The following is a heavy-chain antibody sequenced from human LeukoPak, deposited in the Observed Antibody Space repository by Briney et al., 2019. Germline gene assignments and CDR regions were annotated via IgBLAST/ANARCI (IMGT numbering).Heavy chain of an antibody. V-gene: IGHV5-51*01. CDR1: GYSFTSYW. J-gene: IGHJ4*02. Sequence: GESLKISCKGSGYSFTSYWIGWVRQMPGKGLEWMGIIYPGDSDTRYRPSFQGQVTISADKSISTAYLQWSSLKASDTAMYYCARRGIAVAAHPDYWGQGTLVTVSS. CDR3: ARRGIAVAAHPDY. D-gene: IGHD6-19*01. CDR2: IYPGDSDT.